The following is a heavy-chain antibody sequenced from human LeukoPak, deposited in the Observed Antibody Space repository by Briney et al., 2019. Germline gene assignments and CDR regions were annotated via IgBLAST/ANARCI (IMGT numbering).Heavy chain of an antibody. D-gene: IGHD2-21*02. CDR1: GFTFSDYY. J-gene: IGHJ6*02. Sequence: GGSLRLSCAASGFTFSDYYMSWIRQAPGKGLEWVSYINNSGITIYYADSVKGRFTISRDNAKNSLYLQMNSLRPEDTAVYYCATRVYCGGDCYSSHGMDVWGPGTTVTVSS. CDR2: INNSGITI. V-gene: IGHV3-11*01. CDR3: ATRVYCGGDCYSSHGMDV.